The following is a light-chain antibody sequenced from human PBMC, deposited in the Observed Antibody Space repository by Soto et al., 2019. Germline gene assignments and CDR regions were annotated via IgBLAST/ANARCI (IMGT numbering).Light chain of an antibody. CDR3: QQCGTSYLT. V-gene: IGKV3-20*01. CDR2: GAS. CDR1: QSLSSSC. J-gene: IGKJ4*01. Sequence: ELVLTQSPGTLSFSPGERATLSCRASQSLSSSCLAWYQQNPGQAPRLLILGASSRATGIPDRFSGSGSGTDFALSISRVEPEDLAVYYCQQCGTSYLTFGGGTKVEIK.